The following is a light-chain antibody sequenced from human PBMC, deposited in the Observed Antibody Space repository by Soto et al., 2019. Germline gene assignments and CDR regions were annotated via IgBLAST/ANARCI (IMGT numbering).Light chain of an antibody. V-gene: IGKV3-20*01. J-gene: IGKJ4*01. CDR2: GAY. CDR3: QQYGSSRLT. CDR1: QSVSSSY. Sequence: EIVLTHSPGTLSLSPGERATLSCRASQSVSSSYLAWYQQKPGQAPRLLIYGAYSRATGIPDRFSGSGSGTDFTLTISRLEPVDFAVYYCQQYGSSRLTFGGGTKVEIK.